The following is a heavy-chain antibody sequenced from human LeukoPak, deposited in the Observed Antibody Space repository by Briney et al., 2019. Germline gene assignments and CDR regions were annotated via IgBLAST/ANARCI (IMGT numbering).Heavy chain of an antibody. Sequence: PGGSLRLSCAASGFTFSSYWMSWVRQAPGKGLEWVSAISGSGGSTYYADSVKGRFTISRDNSKNTLYLQMNSLRAEDTAVYYCAKDVWELLSRLDYWGQGTLVTVSS. D-gene: IGHD1-26*01. V-gene: IGHV3-23*01. CDR1: GFTFSSYW. J-gene: IGHJ4*02. CDR3: AKDVWELLSRLDY. CDR2: ISGSGGST.